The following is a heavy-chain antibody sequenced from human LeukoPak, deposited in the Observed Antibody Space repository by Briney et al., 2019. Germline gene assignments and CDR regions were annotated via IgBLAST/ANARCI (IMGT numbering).Heavy chain of an antibody. J-gene: IGHJ5*01. Sequence: GGSLRLSCTASGFTFSTYWMDWDRQAPGKGLEWVANIKQDGSEKYYVDSVKGRFTISRDNAKNSLYLQMNSLRAEDTAVYYCARDRDWYSFDSWGQGTLVTVSS. CDR1: GFTFSTYW. V-gene: IGHV3-7*03. CDR3: ARDRDWYSFDS. CDR2: IKQDGSEK. D-gene: IGHD6-19*01.